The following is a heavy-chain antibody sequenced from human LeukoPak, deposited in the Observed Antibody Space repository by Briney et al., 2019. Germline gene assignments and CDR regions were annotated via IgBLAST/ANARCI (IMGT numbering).Heavy chain of an antibody. V-gene: IGHV4-59*11. CDR3: ARVLPNYYDSSGYYYISYYFDY. CDR2: FYYTGST. D-gene: IGHD3-22*01. J-gene: IGHJ4*02. Sequence: SETLSLTCTVSSXSISSHYWSWIRQPPGKGLEWIGFFYYTGSTNYNPSLKSRVTISVDTSKNQFPLKLSSVTAADTAVYYCARVLPNYYDSSGYYYISYYFDYWGQGTLVTVSS. CDR1: SXSISSHY.